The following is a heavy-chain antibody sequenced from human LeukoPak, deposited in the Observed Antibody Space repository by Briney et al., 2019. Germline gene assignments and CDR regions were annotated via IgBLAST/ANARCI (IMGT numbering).Heavy chain of an antibody. J-gene: IGHJ4*02. V-gene: IGHV1-2*06. Sequence: ASVKVSCKASGYTFTGYYMHWVRQAPGQGLEWMGRINPNNGATNYAQKLQGRVTITGDTSISTAYTELSSLRSDDTAVYYCTRESGSYHGNDYWGQGTLVTVYS. D-gene: IGHD1-26*01. CDR2: INPNNGAT. CDR3: TRESGSYHGNDY. CDR1: GYTFTGYY.